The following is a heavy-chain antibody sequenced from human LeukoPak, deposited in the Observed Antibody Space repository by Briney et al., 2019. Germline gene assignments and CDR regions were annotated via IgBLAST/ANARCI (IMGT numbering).Heavy chain of an antibody. V-gene: IGHV3-9*01. D-gene: IGHD6-19*01. Sequence: GGSLRLSCAASGFTFDDYAMHWVRQAPGKGLEWVSGISWNSGSIGYADSVKGRFTISRDNAKNSLYLQMNSLRAVDTALYYCARAVAAPDDAFDIWGQGTMVTVSS. CDR3: ARAVAAPDDAFDI. J-gene: IGHJ3*02. CDR2: ISWNSGSI. CDR1: GFTFDDYA.